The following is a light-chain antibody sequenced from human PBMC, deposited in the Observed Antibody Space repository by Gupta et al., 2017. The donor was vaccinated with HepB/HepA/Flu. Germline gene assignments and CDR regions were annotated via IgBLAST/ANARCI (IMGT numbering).Light chain of an antibody. V-gene: IGLV2-14*01. CDR3: SSYTSSSTLV. CDR2: DVS. CDR1: SSDVGGYNY. Sequence: QSALPQPASVSGSPGQSITISCTGTSSDVGGYNYVSWYHQHPGKSPKLMIYDVSKRPSGFSNRFSGSKSGNTASLTISGLQAEDEADYYCSSYTSSSTLVFGGGTKLTVL. J-gene: IGLJ2*01.